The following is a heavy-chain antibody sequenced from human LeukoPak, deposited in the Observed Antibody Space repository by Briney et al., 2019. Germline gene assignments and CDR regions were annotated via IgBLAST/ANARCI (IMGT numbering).Heavy chain of an antibody. Sequence: ASVKVSCKVSGYTLTELSMHWVRQAPGKGLEWMGGFDPEDGETIYAQKFQGRVTMTEDTSTDTAYMELSSLRSEDTAVYYCATVGKQDYYDSSGYYYFDYWGQGTLVTVSS. D-gene: IGHD3-22*01. CDR1: GYTLTELS. V-gene: IGHV1-24*01. J-gene: IGHJ4*02. CDR3: ATVGKQDYYDSSGYYYFDY. CDR2: FDPEDGET.